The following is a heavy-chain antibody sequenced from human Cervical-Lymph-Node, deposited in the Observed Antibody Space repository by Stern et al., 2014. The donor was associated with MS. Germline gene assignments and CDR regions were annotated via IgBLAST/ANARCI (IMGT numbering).Heavy chain of an antibody. CDR3: ATVHKSLRFRRGVEGAFDI. J-gene: IGHJ3*02. Sequence: QMQLVQSGAAVKKPGASVKVSCKISGNTFTELSIHWVRQAPGKGLEWVGGFDPEDGETIYAQNFQGRVTMTEDTSTDTAYMELSNLRSEDTALYYCATVHKSLRFRRGVEGAFDIWGQGTMVSVSS. V-gene: IGHV1-24*01. D-gene: IGHD3-10*01. CDR2: FDPEDGET. CDR1: GNTFTELS.